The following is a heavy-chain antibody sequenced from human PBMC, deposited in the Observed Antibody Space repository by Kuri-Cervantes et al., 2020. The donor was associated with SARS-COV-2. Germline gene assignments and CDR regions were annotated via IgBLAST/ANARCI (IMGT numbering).Heavy chain of an antibody. CDR2: IYSGGST. CDR3: ARARGPDAFDI. J-gene: IGHJ3*02. CDR1: GFTFNSYE. V-gene: IGHV3-53*01. Sequence: ETLSLTCAASGFTFNSYEMNWVRQAPGKGLEWVSVIYSGGSTYYADSVKGRFTISRDNSKNTLYLQMNSLRAEDTAVYYCARARGPDAFDIWGQGTMVTVSS.